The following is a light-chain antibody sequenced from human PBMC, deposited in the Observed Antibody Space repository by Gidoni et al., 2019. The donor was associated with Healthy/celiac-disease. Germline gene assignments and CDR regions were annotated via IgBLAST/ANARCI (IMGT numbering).Light chain of an antibody. Sequence: ATRLTKSPSSLSASTGDRVTITCRASQGISSYLAWYQQKPGKAPNLLIYAASTLQSGVPSRFSGIGSGTDFTLTFSCLQSENFATYYCQRYYSYPRTFGQGTKVEIK. CDR3: QRYYSYPRT. CDR1: QGISSY. J-gene: IGKJ1*01. V-gene: IGKV1-8*01. CDR2: AAS.